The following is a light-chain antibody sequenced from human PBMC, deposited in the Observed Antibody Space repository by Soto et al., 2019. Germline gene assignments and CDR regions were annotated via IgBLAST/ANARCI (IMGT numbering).Light chain of an antibody. J-gene: IGKJ4*01. CDR1: QSVSSSY. CDR3: QQYGSSPLT. CDR2: GAS. V-gene: IGKV3-20*01. Sequence: DIVLTQAPATLSLSPGERATLSCRASQSVSSSYLAWYQQKPGQPPRLLIYGASSRATGVPDRFSGSGSGTDFTLTINRLEPEDFAVYFCQQYGSSPLTFGGGTKVDIK.